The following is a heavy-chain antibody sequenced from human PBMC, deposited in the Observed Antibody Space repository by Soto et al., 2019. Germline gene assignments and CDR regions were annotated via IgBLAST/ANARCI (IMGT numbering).Heavy chain of an antibody. CDR2: IYHSGST. D-gene: IGHD2-21*01. CDR3: ARAGTPYCGGDCLDY. V-gene: IGHV4-30-2*01. Sequence: QLQLQESGSGLVKPSQTLSLTCAVSGGSISSGGYSWSWIRQPPGKGLEWIGYIYHSGSTYYNPSLKSRVTISVDRSKTQFSLKLSSVTAADTAVYYCARAGTPYCGGDCLDYWAREPWSPSPQ. CDR1: GGSISSGGYS. J-gene: IGHJ4*02.